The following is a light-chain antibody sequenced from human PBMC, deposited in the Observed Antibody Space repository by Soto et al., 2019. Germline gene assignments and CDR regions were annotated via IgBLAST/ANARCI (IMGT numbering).Light chain of an antibody. Sequence: EIVLTQSPRTLSFSPGERATVSCRASESVSSSYLAWYQQKPGKAPRFLIYGASSMATGIPAGFGGSGSGTEFSLTISSLQSEDFAIYYCQEYNSWSETFGQGTKVDIK. J-gene: IGKJ1*01. CDR2: GAS. V-gene: IGKV3-20*02. CDR1: ESVSSSY. CDR3: QEYNSWSET.